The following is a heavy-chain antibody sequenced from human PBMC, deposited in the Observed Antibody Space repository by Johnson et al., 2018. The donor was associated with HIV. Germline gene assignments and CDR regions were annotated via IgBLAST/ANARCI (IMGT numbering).Heavy chain of an antibody. CDR3: AKDISSWGAFDI. J-gene: IGHJ3*02. CDR2: IHSGGST. CDR1: AFTVSSNH. D-gene: IGHD6-13*01. Sequence: VKLLESGGGLVQPGGSLRLSCAASAFTVSSNHMTWVRQAPGKGLEWVSVIHSGGSTNYADSVKGRFTISRDNSKSTLFLLMNSLRAEDTAVYYCAKDISSWGAFDIWGQGTMVTVSS. V-gene: IGHV3-66*01.